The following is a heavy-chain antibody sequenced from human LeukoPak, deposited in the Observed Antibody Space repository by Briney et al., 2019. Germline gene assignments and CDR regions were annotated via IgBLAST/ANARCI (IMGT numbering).Heavy chain of an antibody. Sequence: SETLSLTCTVSGGSISSYYWSWIRQHPGKGLEWIGRIYTSGSTNYNPSLKSRVTMSVDTSKTQFSLKLSSVTAAATAVYYCARDGPWEAFDYWGQGTLVTVSS. D-gene: IGHD1-26*01. V-gene: IGHV4-4*07. CDR1: GGSISSYY. J-gene: IGHJ4*02. CDR3: ARDGPWEAFDY. CDR2: IYTSGST.